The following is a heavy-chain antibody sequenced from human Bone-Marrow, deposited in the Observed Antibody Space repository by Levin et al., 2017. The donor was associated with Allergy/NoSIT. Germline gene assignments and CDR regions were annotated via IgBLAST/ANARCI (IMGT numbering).Heavy chain of an antibody. J-gene: IGHJ6*03. D-gene: IGHD3-3*01. V-gene: IGHV3-21*01. CDR3: ARRNDFWSRTHGGYYFFMDV. CDR1: GFTFSSYT. CDR2: ISGSSSYI. Sequence: TTGGSLRLSCAASGFTFSSYTMNWVRQAPGKGLEWVSSISGSSSYITFSDSVKGRLTISRDNAKNSLFLQMNNLRAEDTAVYYCARRNDFWSRTHGGYYFFMDVWGTGTTVTVSS.